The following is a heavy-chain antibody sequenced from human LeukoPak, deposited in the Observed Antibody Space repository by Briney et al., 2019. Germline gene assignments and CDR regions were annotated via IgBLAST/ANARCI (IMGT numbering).Heavy chain of an antibody. CDR1: GYSISSGYY. CDR3: ARDPNAPGYCSGGSCYPMGFDP. D-gene: IGHD2-15*01. Sequence: SETLSLTCTVSGYSISSGYYWGWIRQPPGKGLEWIGSIYHSGSTYYNPSLKSRVTISVDTSKNQFSLKLSSVTAADTAVYYCARDPNAPGYCSGGSCYPMGFDPWGQGTLVTVSS. J-gene: IGHJ5*02. CDR2: IYHSGST. V-gene: IGHV4-38-2*02.